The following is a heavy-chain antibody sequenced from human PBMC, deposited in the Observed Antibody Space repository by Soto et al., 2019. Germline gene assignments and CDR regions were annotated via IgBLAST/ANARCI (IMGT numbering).Heavy chain of an antibody. CDR1: GYTFTSYA. Sequence: QVQLVQSGAEEKKPGASVKVSCKASGYTFTSYAMHWVRQAPGQRLEWMGWINAGNGNTKYSQKFQGRVTITRDTSASTAYMELGSLRSEDTAVYYCARDLNDILTGLGLDYWGQGTLVTVSS. J-gene: IGHJ4*02. CDR2: INAGNGNT. CDR3: ARDLNDILTGLGLDY. V-gene: IGHV1-3*05. D-gene: IGHD3-9*01.